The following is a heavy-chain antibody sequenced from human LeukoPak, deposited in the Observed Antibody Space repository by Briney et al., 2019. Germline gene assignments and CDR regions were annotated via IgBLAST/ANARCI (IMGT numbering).Heavy chain of an antibody. CDR1: GGSISSYY. CDR2: IYTSGST. V-gene: IGHV4-4*07. CDR3: ARGQIRGYSYGHYFDY. J-gene: IGHJ4*02. Sequence: SETLSLTCTVSGGSISSYYWSWIRQPAGKGLEWIGRIYTSGSTNYNPSLKSRVTMSVDTSKNQFSLKLSSVTAADTAVYYCARGQIRGYSYGHYFDYWGQGTLVTVSS. D-gene: IGHD5-18*01.